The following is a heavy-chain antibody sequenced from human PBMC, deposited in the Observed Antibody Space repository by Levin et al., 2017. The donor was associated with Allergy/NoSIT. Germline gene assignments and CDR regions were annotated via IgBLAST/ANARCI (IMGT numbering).Heavy chain of an antibody. Sequence: PGGSLRLSCAASGFTFSDYYMSWIRQAPGEGLEWVSYISSSGSTIYYADSVKGRFTISRDNAKNSLYLQMNSLRAEDTAVYYCARDLTSMVAAAGDYGMDVWGQGTTVTVSS. CDR3: ARDLTSMVAAAGDYGMDV. D-gene: IGHD6-13*01. CDR2: ISSSGSTI. CDR1: GFTFSDYY. J-gene: IGHJ6*02. V-gene: IGHV3-11*01.